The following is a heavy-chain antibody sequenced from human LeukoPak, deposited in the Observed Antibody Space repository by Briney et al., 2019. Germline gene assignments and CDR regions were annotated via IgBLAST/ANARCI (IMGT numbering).Heavy chain of an antibody. J-gene: IGHJ3*02. CDR2: ISAYNGNT. CDR3: ARAHEDCSSTSCYHDAFDI. D-gene: IGHD2-2*01. CDR1: GYTFTSYG. Sequence: ASVKVSCKASGYTFTSYGISWVRQAPGQGLEWMGWISAYNGNTNYAQKLQGRVTMTTDTSTSTAYMELRSLRSDDTAVYYCARAHEDCSSTSCYHDAFDIWAKGQWSPSLQ. V-gene: IGHV1-18*01.